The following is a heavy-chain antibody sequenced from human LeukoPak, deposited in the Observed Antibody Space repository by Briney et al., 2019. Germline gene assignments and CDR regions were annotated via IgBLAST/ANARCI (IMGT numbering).Heavy chain of an antibody. CDR2: IWYDGSNK. CDR3: ARDHCSGFPGCYYFDL. V-gene: IGHV3-33*01. D-gene: IGHD2-15*01. Sequence: GGSLRLSRTGSGFTFNFYGLHWVRQAPGKGLEWVAGIWYDGSNKYYWDSVKGRFVISRDNSNNTMFLEMNSVRVEDTAIYYCARDHCSGFPGCYYFDLWGRGALVTASS. CDR1: GFTFNFYG. J-gene: IGHJ2*01.